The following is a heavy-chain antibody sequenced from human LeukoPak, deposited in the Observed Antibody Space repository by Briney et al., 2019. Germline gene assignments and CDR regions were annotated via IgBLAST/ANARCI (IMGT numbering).Heavy chain of an antibody. D-gene: IGHD4-17*01. Sequence: SSETLSLTCTVSGGSINNYCWSWIRQPPGKGLEWIGYISYSGSTNYNPSLQSRVTISVDTSKNQFSLKLSSVTAADTAVYYCARGFAYGDTGSFDYWGQGTLVTVSS. CDR1: GGSINNYC. V-gene: IGHV4-59*01. CDR3: ARGFAYGDTGSFDY. CDR2: ISYSGST. J-gene: IGHJ4*02.